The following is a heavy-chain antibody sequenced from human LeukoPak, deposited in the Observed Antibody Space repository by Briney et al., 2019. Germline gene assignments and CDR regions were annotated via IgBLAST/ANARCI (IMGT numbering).Heavy chain of an antibody. J-gene: IGHJ6*02. Sequence: PGGSLRLSCAASGFTFSSHWMHWVRQAPGKGPVWVSHINSDGSNTGYADSVKGRFTSSRDNAKNTLYLQMNSLGADDTAVYYWAANSWMLGMDVWGQGTTVTVSS. CDR2: INSDGSNT. CDR3: AANSWMLGMDV. V-gene: IGHV3-74*01. D-gene: IGHD2-8*01. CDR1: GFTFSSHW.